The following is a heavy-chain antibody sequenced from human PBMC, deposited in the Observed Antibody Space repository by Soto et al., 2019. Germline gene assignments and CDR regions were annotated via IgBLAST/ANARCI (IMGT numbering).Heavy chain of an antibody. CDR1: GGSISGYY. J-gene: IGHJ5*02. Sequence: QVQLQESGPGLVKASETLSLTCTVSGGSISGYYWSWIRQPPGKGLEWIGYIYYSGSTNYNPSLKSRVTISVHTSKNQFSLRLSSVTAADTGVYDCARNSPSRSSWWFDPWGQGTLVTVSA. V-gene: IGHV4-59*01. CDR3: ARNSPSRSSWWFDP. CDR2: IYYSGST.